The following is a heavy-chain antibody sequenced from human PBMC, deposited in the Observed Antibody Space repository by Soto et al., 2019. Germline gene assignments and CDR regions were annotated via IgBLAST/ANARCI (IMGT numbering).Heavy chain of an antibody. V-gene: IGHV1-2*04. Sequence: ASVKVSCKASGYTFTGYYMHWVRQAPGQGLEWMGWINPNSGGTNYAQKFQGWVTMTRDTSISTAYMELSRLRSDDTAVYYCARAGSRRYSSSLNWFDPWGQGTLVTVSS. CDR1: GYTFTGYY. J-gene: IGHJ5*02. CDR2: INPNSGGT. CDR3: ARAGSRRYSSSLNWFDP. D-gene: IGHD6-13*01.